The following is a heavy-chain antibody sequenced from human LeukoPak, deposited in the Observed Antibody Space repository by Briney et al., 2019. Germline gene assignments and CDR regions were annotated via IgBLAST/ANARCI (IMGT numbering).Heavy chain of an antibody. J-gene: IGHJ6*03. CDR3: ARDRTYSSSWYRVLDYYYYMDV. Sequence: GASVKVSCKASGYTFTGYYMHWVRQAPGQGLEWMGWINPNSGGTNYAQKFQGRVTMTRDTSISTAYMELSRLRSDDTAVYYCARDRTYSSSWYRVLDYYYYMDVWGKGTTVTISS. CDR1: GYTFTGYY. CDR2: INPNSGGT. D-gene: IGHD6-13*01. V-gene: IGHV1-2*02.